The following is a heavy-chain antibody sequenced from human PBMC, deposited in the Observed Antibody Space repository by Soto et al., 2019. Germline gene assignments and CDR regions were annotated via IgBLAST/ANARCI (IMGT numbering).Heavy chain of an antibody. V-gene: IGHV4-31*03. CDR3: ARDLKLAATFSGTFDP. D-gene: IGHD1-26*01. J-gene: IGHJ5*02. Sequence: QVQLQESGPGLVKPSQTLALTFTVSGGAISSGGYYWSWIRQHPGKGLEGIGYSYYSGSTYYHPSLKSRVNISVDTSKNQFSLRLSSVTAADTAVYYCARDLKLAATFSGTFDPWGQGNLVTVSS. CDR1: GGAISSGGYY. CDR2: SYYSGST.